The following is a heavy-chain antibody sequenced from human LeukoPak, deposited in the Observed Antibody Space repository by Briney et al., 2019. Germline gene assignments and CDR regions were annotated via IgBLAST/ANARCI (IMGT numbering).Heavy chain of an antibody. CDR3: ARGRSYCSSTSCYVFDY. V-gene: IGHV3-23*01. CDR1: GFTFSNYA. Sequence: GGSLRLSSAASGFTFSNYAMSWVRQSPGKGLEWVSSFSGSGDSTNYADSVKGRFTISRDNSKNTLYLQMNSLRAEDTAVYYCARGRSYCSSTSCYVFDYWGQGTLVTVSS. D-gene: IGHD2-2*01. J-gene: IGHJ4*02. CDR2: FSGSGDST.